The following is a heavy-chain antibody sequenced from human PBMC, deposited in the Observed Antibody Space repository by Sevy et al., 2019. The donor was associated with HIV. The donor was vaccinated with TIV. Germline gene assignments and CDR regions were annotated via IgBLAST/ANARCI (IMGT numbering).Heavy chain of an antibody. V-gene: IGHV3-30*18. Sequence: GGSPRLSCAASGFTFSSYGMHWVRQAPGKGLEWVAVISYDGSNKYYADSVKGRFTISRDNSKNTLYLQMNSLRAEDTAVYYCAKGAVENIVVVTASLDWYFDLWGRGTLVTVSS. D-gene: IGHD2-21*02. J-gene: IGHJ2*01. CDR3: AKGAVENIVVVTASLDWYFDL. CDR1: GFTFSSYG. CDR2: ISYDGSNK.